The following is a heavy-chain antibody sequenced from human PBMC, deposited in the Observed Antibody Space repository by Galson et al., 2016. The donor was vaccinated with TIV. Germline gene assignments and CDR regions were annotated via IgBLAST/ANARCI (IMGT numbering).Heavy chain of an antibody. J-gene: IGHJ4*02. Sequence: ETLSLTCTVSGASISSGYGSWIRHPPGRGLGWFGSIYYSGNTNYNPPLKSRVTISLDTSRNQFSLKLSSVTAADTALYYCAKHLTGSASFDYWGQGTLVTVSS. D-gene: IGHD7-27*01. CDR1: GASISSGY. CDR3: AKHLTGSASFDY. V-gene: IGHV4-59*08. CDR2: IYYSGNT.